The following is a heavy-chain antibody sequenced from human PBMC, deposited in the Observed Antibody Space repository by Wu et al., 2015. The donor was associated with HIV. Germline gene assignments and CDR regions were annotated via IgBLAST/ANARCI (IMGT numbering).Heavy chain of an antibody. D-gene: IGHD1-1*01. CDR2: MNPSSGVT. CDR1: GYTFTSYF. CDR3: SRGFGEQLGWFDP. J-gene: IGHJ5*02. V-gene: IGHV1-2*02. Sequence: QVQLVQSGAEVKKPGASVKVSCKASGYTFTSYFIHWVRLTPGHGLEWMGWMNPSSGVTDYAQKFQGRVTMTRDASINIAYMELNSLKSEDTAVYYCSRGFGEQLGWFDPWGRGTLVIVSS.